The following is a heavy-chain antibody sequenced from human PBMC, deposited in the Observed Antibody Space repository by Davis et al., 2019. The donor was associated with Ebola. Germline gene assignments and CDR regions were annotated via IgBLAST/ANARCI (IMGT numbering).Heavy chain of an antibody. V-gene: IGHV5-51*01. Sequence: GESLKISCQGSEYSFSDYWIGWVRQMPGKGLEWMGIIYPGDSDTRYSPSFQGQVTISADKSISTAYLQWSSLKASDTAMYYCARRGGYCISTSCYAARSFDYWGQGTLVTVSS. CDR3: ARRGGYCISTSCYAARSFDY. D-gene: IGHD2-2*03. CDR2: IYPGDSDT. J-gene: IGHJ4*02. CDR1: EYSFSDYW.